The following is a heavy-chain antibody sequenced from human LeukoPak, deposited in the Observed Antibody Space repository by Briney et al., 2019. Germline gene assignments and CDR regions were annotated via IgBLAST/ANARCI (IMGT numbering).Heavy chain of an antibody. V-gene: IGHV4-34*01. CDR3: ARGTVPAPFDY. CDR1: GGSFSGYY. J-gene: IGHJ4*02. Sequence: SETLSLTCAVYGGSFSGYYWSWIRQPPGKGLEWIGEINHSGSTNYNPSLKSRVTISVDTSKNQFSLKLSSVTAADTAVYYCARGTVPAPFDYWGQGTLVTVSS. CDR2: INHSGST. D-gene: IGHD2-2*01.